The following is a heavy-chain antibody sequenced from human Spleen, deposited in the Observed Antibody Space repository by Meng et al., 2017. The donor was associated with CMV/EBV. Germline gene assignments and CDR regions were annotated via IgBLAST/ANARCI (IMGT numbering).Heavy chain of an antibody. CDR1: GFTFSSYA. CDR3: ARDRNGMDV. Sequence: GESLKISCAASGFTFSSYAMSWVRQALGKGLEWVSAISGSGGSTYYADSVKGRFTISRDNSKNTLYLQMNSLRAEDTAVYYCARDRNGMDVWGQGTTVTVSS. J-gene: IGHJ6*02. CDR2: ISGSGGST. V-gene: IGHV3-23*01.